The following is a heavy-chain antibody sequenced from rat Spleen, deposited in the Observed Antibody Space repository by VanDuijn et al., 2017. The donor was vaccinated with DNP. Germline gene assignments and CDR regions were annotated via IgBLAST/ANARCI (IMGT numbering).Heavy chain of an antibody. D-gene: IGHD5-1*01. J-gene: IGHJ4*01. CDR2: IWGDGST. V-gene: IGHV2-1*01. CDR3: TRESWGYVMDA. CDR1: GFSLTSNS. Sequence: VQLKESGPGLVQPSQTLSLTCTVSGFSLTSNSVHWVRQPPGKGLEWMGGIWGDGSTNYNFALKSRLSNNRDTSKSQVFLKMNSLQTDETAIYYCTRESWGYVMDAWGQGASVTVSS.